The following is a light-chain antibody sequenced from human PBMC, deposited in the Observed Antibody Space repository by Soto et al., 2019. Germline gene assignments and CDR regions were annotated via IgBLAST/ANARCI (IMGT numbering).Light chain of an antibody. CDR3: QHLNSSPLT. J-gene: IGKJ4*01. V-gene: IGKV1-9*01. Sequence: DIQLTQSPSFLSASVGDRVTITCRASQGISNYLAWYQQKPGKAPNLLIYAASTLQGMVSSRFSSSGSGTEFTLTISSLQPEDFATYYYQHLNSSPLTFGEGTKVEIK. CDR2: AAS. CDR1: QGISNY.